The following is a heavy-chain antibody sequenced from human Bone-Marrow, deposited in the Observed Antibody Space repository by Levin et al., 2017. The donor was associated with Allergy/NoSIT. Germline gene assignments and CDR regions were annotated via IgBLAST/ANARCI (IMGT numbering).Heavy chain of an antibody. CDR2: ISGGDTAT. CDR1: GFTFSTHA. V-gene: IGHV3-23*01. CDR3: AKGSTSSWYEFDS. D-gene: IGHD6-19*01. J-gene: IGHJ4*02. Sequence: GESLKISCAASGFTFSTHAMSWVRQAPGQGLEWVSTISGGDTATYHADSVKGRFAISRDTSKDTLFLQMNSLRAEDTAIYYCAKGSTSSWYEFDSWGQGTLVTVSS.